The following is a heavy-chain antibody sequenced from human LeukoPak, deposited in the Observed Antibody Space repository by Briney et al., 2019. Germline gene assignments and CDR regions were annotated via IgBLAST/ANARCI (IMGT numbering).Heavy chain of an antibody. CDR3: ARSVVPAAYYYYYMDV. CDR1: GGTFSSYA. D-gene: IGHD2-2*01. CDR2: IIPIFGTA. Sequence: GASVKVSCKASGGTFSSYAISWVRQAPGQGLEWMGGIIPIFGTANYTQKFQGRVTITTDESTSTAYMELSSLRSEDTAVYYCARSVVPAAYYYYYMDVWGKGTTVTVSS. V-gene: IGHV1-69*05. J-gene: IGHJ6*03.